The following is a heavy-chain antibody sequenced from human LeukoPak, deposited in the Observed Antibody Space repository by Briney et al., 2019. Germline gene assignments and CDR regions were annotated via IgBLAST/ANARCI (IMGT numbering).Heavy chain of an antibody. CDR1: GGSISSYY. CDR2: IYASGFT. Sequence: SETLSLTCTVSGGSISSYYWSWIRQPAGKGLEWIGHIYASGFTNYNPSLKSRVTMSVDTSKNQFSLKLSSVTAADTAVYYCARHRLDYGDWAQYYYMDVWGKGTTVTISS. J-gene: IGHJ6*03. D-gene: IGHD4-17*01. V-gene: IGHV4-4*07. CDR3: ARHRLDYGDWAQYYYMDV.